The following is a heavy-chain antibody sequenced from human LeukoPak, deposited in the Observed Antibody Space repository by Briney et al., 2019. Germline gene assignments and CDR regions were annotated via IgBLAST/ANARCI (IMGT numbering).Heavy chain of an antibody. CDR3: ARAQTWIQLWLDY. D-gene: IGHD5-18*01. CDR2: ISYDGSNK. Sequence: GGSLRLSCAASGFTFSRYATHWVRQAPGKGLEWVALISYDGSNKDFADSVKGRFTISRDNSKNTLYLQMNSLRAEDTAVYYCARAQTWIQLWLDYWGQGTLVTVSS. V-gene: IGHV3-30-3*01. CDR1: GFTFSRYA. J-gene: IGHJ4*02.